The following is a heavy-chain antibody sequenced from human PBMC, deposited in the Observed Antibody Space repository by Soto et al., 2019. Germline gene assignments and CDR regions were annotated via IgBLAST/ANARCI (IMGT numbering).Heavy chain of an antibody. V-gene: IGHV1-69*01. CDR3: AATPRVYSRSPLYYYYYGMGV. D-gene: IGHD6-6*01. Sequence: QVQLVQSGAEVKKPGSSVKVSCKASGGTFSSYAISWVRQAPGQGLEWMGGIIPTFGTANYAQKLQGRVTIPADESTSAAYMELSSLRSEDTAMYYCAATPRVYSRSPLYYYYYGMGVWGQGTTVTVSS. J-gene: IGHJ6*02. CDR2: IIPTFGTA. CDR1: GGTFSSYA.